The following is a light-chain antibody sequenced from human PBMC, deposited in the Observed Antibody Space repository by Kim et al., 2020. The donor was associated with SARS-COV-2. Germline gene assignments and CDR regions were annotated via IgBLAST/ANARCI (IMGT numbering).Light chain of an antibody. Sequence: QSVLTQPPSASGTPGQRVTISCSGSTSNIGSNYIFWYQQLPGTAPKLLIYRNNQRPSGVPDRFSGSKSGTSASLAIRGLRSEDEADYYCAAWDESLRAWVFGGGTQLTVL. CDR1: TSNIGSNY. CDR2: RNN. J-gene: IGLJ3*02. V-gene: IGLV1-47*01. CDR3: AAWDESLRAWV.